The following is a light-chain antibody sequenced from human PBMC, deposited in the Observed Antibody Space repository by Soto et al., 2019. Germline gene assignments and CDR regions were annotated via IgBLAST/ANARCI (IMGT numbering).Light chain of an antibody. CDR2: AAS. J-gene: IGKJ2*01. CDR1: QGISSY. Sequence: IQLTQSPSSLSASVGDRVTITCRASQGISSYLAWYQQKPGKAPKLLIYAASTLQSGVPSRFSGSGSGTDVTLTISSQQPEDFATYYCQQLNSYPPYTFGQGTKLEIK. V-gene: IGKV1-9*01. CDR3: QQLNSYPPYT.